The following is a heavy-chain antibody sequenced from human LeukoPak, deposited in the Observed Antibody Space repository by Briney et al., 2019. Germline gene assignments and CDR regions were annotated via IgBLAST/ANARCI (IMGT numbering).Heavy chain of an antibody. V-gene: IGHV6-1*01. J-gene: IGHJ4*02. CDR3: ARDGWPAFDY. Sequence: SQILSLTCGISGDSVSSNTAAWNWIRRSPSRGLEWLGRTFYRPTWNNDYAVSVKSRIIINPDTSKNQFSLQLTSVTPEDTAVYFCARDGWPAFDYWGQGTLVTV. D-gene: IGHD2-15*01. CDR2: TFYRPTWNN. CDR1: GDSVSSNTAA.